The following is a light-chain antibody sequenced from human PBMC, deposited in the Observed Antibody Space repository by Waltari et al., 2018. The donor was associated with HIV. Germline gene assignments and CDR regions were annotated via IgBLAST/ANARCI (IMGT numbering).Light chain of an antibody. Sequence: DIQLTQSPSTLSASVGDRGTITCRASQNVNKWLAWYQQKPGKAPTILIYKASSLKSGVPSRFSGSGSGTEFTLTISSLQPDDCATYYCQHYDSYSCTFGQGTKVEIK. CDR2: KAS. V-gene: IGKV1-5*03. J-gene: IGKJ2*02. CDR1: QNVNKW. CDR3: QHYDSYSCT.